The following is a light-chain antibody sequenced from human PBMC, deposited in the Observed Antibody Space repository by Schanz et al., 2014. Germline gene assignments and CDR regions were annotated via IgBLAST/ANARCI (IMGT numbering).Light chain of an antibody. Sequence: QSALTQPASVSGSPGQSITISCTGTSSDIGNYESVSWYQHHPGKAPKLMIYDVSNRPSGVPNRFSGSKSGNTASLTISGLQTEDEADYYCISYTSSSTWVFGGGTKVTVL. CDR3: ISYTSSSTWV. V-gene: IGLV2-14*03. CDR2: DVS. CDR1: SSDIGNYES. J-gene: IGLJ3*02.